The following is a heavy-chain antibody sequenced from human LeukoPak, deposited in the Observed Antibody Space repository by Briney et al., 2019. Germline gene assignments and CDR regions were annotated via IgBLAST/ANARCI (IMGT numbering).Heavy chain of an antibody. Sequence: GGSLRLSCATSGFSFSSYAMSWVRQAPGKGLEWVSAMSSSDDGRYYAASVRGRFTISRDTSRSTLYLQMNGLGPEDTAVYYCAKSGTTMTNYYSDYWGRGTLVTVSS. V-gene: IGHV3-23*01. CDR1: GFSFSSYA. CDR3: AKSGTTMTNYYSDY. J-gene: IGHJ4*02. D-gene: IGHD1-26*01. CDR2: MSSSDDGR.